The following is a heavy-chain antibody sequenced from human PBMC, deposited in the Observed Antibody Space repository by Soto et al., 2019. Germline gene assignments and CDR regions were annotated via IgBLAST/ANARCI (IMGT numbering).Heavy chain of an antibody. Sequence: SVKVSCKASGYSFTSYGITWVRQAPGQGLEWLGGIIPIFGTANYAQKFQGRVTITADESTSTAYMELSSLRSEDTAVYYCAREGIAVAGNRGTFDYWG. CDR1: GYSFTSYG. V-gene: IGHV1-69*13. D-gene: IGHD6-19*01. CDR2: IIPIFGTA. CDR3: AREGIAVAGNRGTFDY. J-gene: IGHJ4*01.